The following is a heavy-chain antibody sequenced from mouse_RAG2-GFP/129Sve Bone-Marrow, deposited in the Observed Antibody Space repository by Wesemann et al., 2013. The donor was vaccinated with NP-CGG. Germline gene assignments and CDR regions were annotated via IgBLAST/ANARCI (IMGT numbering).Heavy chain of an antibody. CDR3: ARRGNYYFDY. Sequence: FPGDGSTKYNEKVQGQGHTDYSKSSSTAYMQLSRLTSEDSAVYFCARRGNYYFDYWGQGTTLTVSS. CDR2: FPGDGST. D-gene: IGHD2-1*01. V-gene: IGHV1-78*01. J-gene: IGHJ2*01.